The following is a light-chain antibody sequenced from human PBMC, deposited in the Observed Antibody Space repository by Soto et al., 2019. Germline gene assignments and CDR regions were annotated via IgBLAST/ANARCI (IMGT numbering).Light chain of an antibody. J-gene: IGLJ2*01. V-gene: IGLV2-14*03. Sequence: QSALTQPASVSGSPGQSITISCTGTSSDVGNYNYVSWYQQHPGRVPKLMIYDVTNRPSGVSNRFSGSKSGNTASLTISGLQAEDEADYYCSSYTSNNAVVFGGGTKLTVL. CDR1: SSDVGNYNY. CDR3: SSYTSNNAVV. CDR2: DVT.